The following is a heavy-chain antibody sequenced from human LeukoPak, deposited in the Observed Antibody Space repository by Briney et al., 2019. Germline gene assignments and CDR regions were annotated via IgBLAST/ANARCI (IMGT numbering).Heavy chain of an antibody. CDR3: TRVVVTQRWSFDY. CDR2: MWFDGSDK. CDR1: GFTFSDYV. J-gene: IGHJ4*02. Sequence: GRSLRLSCAASGFTFSDYVMHWVRQAPGKGLEWVSLMWFDGSDKYYADSVKGRFTISRDNPKNTLYLQMNSLTTEDTAVYYCTRVVVTQRWSFDYWGQGTLVTVSS. V-gene: IGHV3-33*01. D-gene: IGHD5-18*01.